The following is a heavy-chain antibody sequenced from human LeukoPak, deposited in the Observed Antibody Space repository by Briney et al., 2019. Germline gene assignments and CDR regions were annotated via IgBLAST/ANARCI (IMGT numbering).Heavy chain of an antibody. Sequence: GGSLRLSCTVSGFTFSNAWMGWVRQAPGKGLEWVGRIKKKTDGGTTDYAAPVKGRFTISRDGSGNTLYLQMNSLKTEDTAVYYCTTEYYYDNSGLFDYWGQGTLVTVSS. J-gene: IGHJ4*02. CDR3: TTEYYYDNSGLFDY. D-gene: IGHD3-22*01. V-gene: IGHV3-15*01. CDR2: IKKKTDGGTT. CDR1: GFTFSNAW.